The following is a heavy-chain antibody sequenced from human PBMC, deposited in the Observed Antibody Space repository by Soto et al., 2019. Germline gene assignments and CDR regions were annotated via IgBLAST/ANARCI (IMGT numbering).Heavy chain of an antibody. D-gene: IGHD2-15*01. J-gene: IGHJ1*01. V-gene: IGHV3-74*01. CDR2: INTDGSDT. CDR3: VRDRVESXYPEYFQH. CDR1: GFTFSSDW. Sequence: GWSLRLSCAASGFTFSSDWLHWVRQAPGKGLVWVSLINTDGSDTTYADSVKGRFTISRDNAKNTLYLQMNSLRAEDTAVYYCVRDRVESXYPEYFQHWGQGTLVTVSS.